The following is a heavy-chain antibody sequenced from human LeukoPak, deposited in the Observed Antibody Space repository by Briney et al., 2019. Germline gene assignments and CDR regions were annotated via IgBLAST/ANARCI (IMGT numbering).Heavy chain of an antibody. CDR1: GGSINVHY. Sequence: SETLSLTCTVSGGSINVHYWSWIRQPAGKGLEWLGRIYYTGSTTYNPSLKSPISISVDTSKHQFSLSLTSVTAADTAVYYCARIYLVYYGLESYKYYLDDWGKGMLVTVSS. V-gene: IGHV4-4*07. D-gene: IGHD3-10*01. J-gene: IGHJ4*02. CDR2: IYYTGST. CDR3: ARIYLVYYGLESYKYYLDD.